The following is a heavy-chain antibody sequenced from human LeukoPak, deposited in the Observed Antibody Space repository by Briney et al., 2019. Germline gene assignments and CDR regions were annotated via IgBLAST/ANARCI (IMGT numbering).Heavy chain of an antibody. J-gene: IGHJ4*02. CDR3: AGPILTGYPTFDC. Sequence: GGSLRLSCAASGFTFSSSSVNWVRQAPGKGLEWVSYISSSGGTIYYADSVKGRFTISRDNAKNSLYLQMNSLRAEDTAVYYCAGPILTGYPTFDCWGQGTLVTVSS. V-gene: IGHV3-48*04. D-gene: IGHD3-9*01. CDR1: GFTFSSSS. CDR2: ISSSGGTI.